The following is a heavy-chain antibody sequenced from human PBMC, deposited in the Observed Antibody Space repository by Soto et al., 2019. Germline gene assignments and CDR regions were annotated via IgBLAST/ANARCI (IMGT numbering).Heavy chain of an antibody. D-gene: IGHD2-2*01. J-gene: IGHJ4*02. CDR3: ARHKDIVVVPAARAEYYFDY. V-gene: IGHV4-39*01. CDR2: IYYSGST. Sequence: SETLSLTCTVSGGSISSSSYYWGWIRQPPGKGLEWIGSIYYSGSTYYNPSLKSRVTISVDTSKNQFSLKLSSVTAADTAVYYCARHKDIVVVPAARAEYYFDYWGQGTLVTVSS. CDR1: GGSISSSSYY.